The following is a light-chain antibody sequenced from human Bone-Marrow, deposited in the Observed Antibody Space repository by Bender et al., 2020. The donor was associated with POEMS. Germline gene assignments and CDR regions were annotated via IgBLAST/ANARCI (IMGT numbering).Light chain of an antibody. J-gene: IGLJ2*01. CDR1: DLGEKF. CDR3: ASYTATNIIS. Sequence: SYDLTQPPSVSVSPGHTATISCSGDDLGEKFTSWYQRKAGQSPVLVIYQDNKRPSGISERFSGSNSGNTASLTISGLQAEDEADYYCASYTATNIISFGGGTRLTVL. CDR2: QDN. V-gene: IGLV3-1*01.